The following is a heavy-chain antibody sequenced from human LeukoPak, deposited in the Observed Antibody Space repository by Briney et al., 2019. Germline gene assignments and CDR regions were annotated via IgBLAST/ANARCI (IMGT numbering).Heavy chain of an antibody. CDR2: ISYRSSYT. CDR3: ARAYTGTYHILDH. CDR1: GFTFSTYN. Sequence: GGSLRLSCAASGFTFSTYNMNWVRQAPGKGLEWVSFISYRSSYTHYADSVKGRFSISRDNAENSLYLQMNSLRAEDTAIYYCARAYTGTYHILDHWGQGVLVTVSS. J-gene: IGHJ4*02. D-gene: IGHD1-26*01. V-gene: IGHV3-21*06.